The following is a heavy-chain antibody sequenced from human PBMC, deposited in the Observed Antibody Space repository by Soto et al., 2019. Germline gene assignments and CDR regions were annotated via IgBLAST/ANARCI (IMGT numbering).Heavy chain of an antibody. V-gene: IGHV3-53*05. D-gene: IGHD3-10*01. CDR3: ARDGGITMVRGSPVDY. J-gene: IGHJ4*02. Sequence: GGSLRLSCAASGFTVSSNYMSWVRQAPGKGLEWVSVIYSGGSTYYADSVKGRFTISRDNSKNTLYLQMNSLRAEDTAVYYCARDGGITMVRGSPVDYWGQGTLVTVSS. CDR1: GFTVSSNY. CDR2: IYSGGST.